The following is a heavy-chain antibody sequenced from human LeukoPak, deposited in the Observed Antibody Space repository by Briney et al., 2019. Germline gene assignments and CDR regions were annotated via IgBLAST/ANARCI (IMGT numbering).Heavy chain of an antibody. D-gene: IGHD2-2*01. CDR2: IYTSGST. Sequence: KASETLSLTCTVSGGSISSYYWSWIRQPAGKGLEWIGRIYTSGSTNYNPSLKSRVTMSVDTSKNQFSLKLSSVTAADTAVYYCARDWGRYCSGTSCYNYYYGMDVWGQGTTVTVSS. J-gene: IGHJ6*02. V-gene: IGHV4-4*07. CDR3: ARDWGRYCSGTSCYNYYYGMDV. CDR1: GGSISSYY.